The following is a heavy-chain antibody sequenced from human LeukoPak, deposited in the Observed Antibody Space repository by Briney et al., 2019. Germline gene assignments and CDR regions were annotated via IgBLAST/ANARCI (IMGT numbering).Heavy chain of an antibody. CDR1: GYTFTSYG. Sequence: ASVKVSCKASGYTFTSYGISWVRQAPGQGLEGMGWISPYNGNTNYAQKLQGRVTMTTDTSTTTAYMELRSLRSDDTAVYYCAREMATIVNQFDYWGQGTLVTVSS. CDR2: ISPYNGNT. V-gene: IGHV1-18*01. D-gene: IGHD5-24*01. J-gene: IGHJ4*02. CDR3: AREMATIVNQFDY.